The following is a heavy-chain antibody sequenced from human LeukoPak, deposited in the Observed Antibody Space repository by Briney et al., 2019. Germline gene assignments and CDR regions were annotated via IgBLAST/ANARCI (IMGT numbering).Heavy chain of an antibody. Sequence: GGSLRLSCAVSGFTFRSYDMGWVRQAPGKGLEWISSISRSGSHTYYADSVKGRFTISRDNSRNTLHLQMNSLRVDDTAIYFCAKVDYYEGSAYYPPIYFDFWGEGTLVTVSS. V-gene: IGHV3-23*01. CDR2: ISRSGSHT. D-gene: IGHD3-22*01. CDR3: AKVDYYEGSAYYPPIYFDF. CDR1: GFTFRSYD. J-gene: IGHJ4*02.